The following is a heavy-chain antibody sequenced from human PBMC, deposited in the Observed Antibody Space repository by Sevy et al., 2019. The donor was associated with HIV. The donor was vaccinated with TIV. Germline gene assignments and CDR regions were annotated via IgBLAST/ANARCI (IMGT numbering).Heavy chain of an antibody. D-gene: IGHD2-8*01. CDR1: GFTFSSYW. J-gene: IGHJ2*01. Sequence: VGSLRLSCAASGFTFSSYWMHWVRQAPGKGLVWVSRINSDGSSTSYADSVKGRFTISRDNAKNTLYLQMNSLRAEDTAVYYCARVPVYCTNGVCFFGYFDLWGRGTLVTVSS. CDR3: ARVPVYCTNGVCFFGYFDL. CDR2: INSDGSST. V-gene: IGHV3-74*01.